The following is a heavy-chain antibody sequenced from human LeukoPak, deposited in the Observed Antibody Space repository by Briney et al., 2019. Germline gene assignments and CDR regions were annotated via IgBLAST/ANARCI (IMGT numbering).Heavy chain of an antibody. CDR2: FHGSGGST. V-gene: IGHV3-23*01. Sequence: GGSLRLACAASGFTFSSYAISSVRRAPGRGLGWDSSFHGSGGSTNFAASLKGRFTVSRDNHKHPRSQQTDSLRASDTAVYDCAKSGLNRFDCWGQGTLVTVSS. CDR1: GFTFSSYA. D-gene: IGHD2-15*01. J-gene: IGHJ4*02. CDR3: AKSGLNRFDC.